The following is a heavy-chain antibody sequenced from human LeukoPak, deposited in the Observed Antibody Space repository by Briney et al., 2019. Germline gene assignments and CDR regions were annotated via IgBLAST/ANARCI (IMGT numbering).Heavy chain of an antibody. CDR3: ARAPKRFLEWLLPRFDP. V-gene: IGHV3-11*01. CDR1: GFIFSDYY. D-gene: IGHD3-3*01. Sequence: GGSLRLSCAASGFIFSDYYMSWIRQAPGKGLEWVSYISNSDNTIYYADSVKGRFSVSRDNDKNSLYVQMNSLRAEDTAVYYCARAPKRFLEWLLPRFDPWGQGTLVTVSS. CDR2: ISNSDNTI. J-gene: IGHJ5*02.